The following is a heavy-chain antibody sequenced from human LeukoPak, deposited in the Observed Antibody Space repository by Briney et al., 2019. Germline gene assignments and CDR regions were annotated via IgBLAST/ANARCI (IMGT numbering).Heavy chain of an antibody. CDR1: GFIFGSYG. CDR3: AELGITMIGGV. V-gene: IGHV3-48*04. CDR2: ISSSGSTI. D-gene: IGHD3-10*02. J-gene: IGHJ6*04. Sequence: GGSLRLSCAASGFIFGSYGMSWVRQAPGKGLEWVSYISSSGSTIYYADSVKGRFTISRDNAKNSLYLQMNSLRAEDTAVYYCAELGITMIGGVWGKGTTVTISS.